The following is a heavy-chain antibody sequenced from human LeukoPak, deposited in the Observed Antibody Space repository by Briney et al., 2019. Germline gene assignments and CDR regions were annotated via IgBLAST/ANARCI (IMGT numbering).Heavy chain of an antibody. D-gene: IGHD1-26*01. J-gene: IGHJ4*02. V-gene: IGHV3-21*01. CDR2: ISSSSSYI. CDR3: ARESSVVGRNIDY. Sequence: GGSLRLSCAASGFTFSSYAMSWVRQAPGKGLEWVSSISSSSSYIYYADSVKGRFTISRDNAKNSLYLQMNSLRAEDTAVYYCARESSVVGRNIDYWGQGTLVTVSS. CDR1: GFTFSSYA.